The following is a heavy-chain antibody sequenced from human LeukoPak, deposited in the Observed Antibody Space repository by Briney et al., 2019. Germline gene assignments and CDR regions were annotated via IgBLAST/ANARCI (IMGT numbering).Heavy chain of an antibody. Sequence: SVKLSRTASVATFTTYAISWVRRAPGPGLEWMGGIVPIFGTANYAQKFTRRVTVTADESTSTAYTELSSLTSEDTAVYYCATVFIKQGGLCYPRKFPITYYYMDVWGKGTTVTISS. J-gene: IGHJ6*03. V-gene: IGHV1-69*13. D-gene: IGHD3-16*01. CDR2: IVPIFGTA. CDR3: ATVFIKQGGLCYPRKFPITYYYMDV. CDR1: VATFTTYA.